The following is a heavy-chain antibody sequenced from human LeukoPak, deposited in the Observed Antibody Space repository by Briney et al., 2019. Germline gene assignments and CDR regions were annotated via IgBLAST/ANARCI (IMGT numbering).Heavy chain of an antibody. CDR2: MNPNSGNT. CDR3: ARGLQSTALWTYYYDSSGYYYFDY. Sequence: ASVKVSCKASGYTFTSYDINWVRQATGRGLEWMGWMNPNSGNTGYAQKFQGRVTMTRNTSISTACMELSSLRSEDTAVYYCARGLQSTALWTYYYDSSGYYYFDYWGQGTLVTVSS. D-gene: IGHD3-22*01. V-gene: IGHV1-8*02. CDR1: GYTFTSYD. J-gene: IGHJ4*02.